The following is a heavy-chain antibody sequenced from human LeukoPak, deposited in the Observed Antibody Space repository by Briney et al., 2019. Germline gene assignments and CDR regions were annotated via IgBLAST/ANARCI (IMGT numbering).Heavy chain of an antibody. CDR2: IYHSGST. V-gene: IGHV4-30-2*01. D-gene: IGHD2/OR15-2a*01. CDR1: GGSISSGGYY. Sequence: PSETLSLTCTVSGGSISSGGYYWSWIRQPPGKGLEWIGYIYHSGSTYYNPSLKSRVTVSVDRSKNQFSLKLSSVTAADTAVYYCASLSSATWMNFDYWGQGTLVTVSS. J-gene: IGHJ4*02. CDR3: ASLSSATWMNFDY.